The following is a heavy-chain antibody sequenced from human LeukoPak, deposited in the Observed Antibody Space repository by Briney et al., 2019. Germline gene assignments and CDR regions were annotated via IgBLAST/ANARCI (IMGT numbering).Heavy chain of an antibody. V-gene: IGHV1-3*01. CDR3: ARGLVYFYDSSGYYYSYYYYYGMDV. CDR1: GYTFTSYA. J-gene: IGHJ6*02. CDR2: INAGNGNT. Sequence: ASVKVSCKASGYTFTSYAMHWVRQAPGQRLEWMGWINAGNGNTKYSQKFQGRVTITRDTSASTAYMELSSLRSEDTAVYYCARGLVYFYDSSGYYYSYYYYYGMDVWGQGTTVTVSS. D-gene: IGHD3-22*01.